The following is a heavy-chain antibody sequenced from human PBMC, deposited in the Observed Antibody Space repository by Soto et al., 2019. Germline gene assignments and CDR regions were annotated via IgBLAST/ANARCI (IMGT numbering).Heavy chain of an antibody. CDR3: ASALGAYCGGDCFGPDY. CDR1: GGTFSSYA. D-gene: IGHD2-21*02. CDR2: IIPIFGTA. Sequence: QVQLVQSGAEVKKPGSSVKVSCKASGGTFSSYAISWVRQAPGQGLEWMGGIIPIFGTANYAQKFQGRVTITADESTSTAYMELSSLRSEDTAVYYCASALGAYCGGDCFGPDYWGQGTLITVSS. V-gene: IGHV1-69*01. J-gene: IGHJ4*02.